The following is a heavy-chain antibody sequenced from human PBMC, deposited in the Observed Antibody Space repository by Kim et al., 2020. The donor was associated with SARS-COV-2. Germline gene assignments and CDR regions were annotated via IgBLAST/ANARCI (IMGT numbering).Heavy chain of an antibody. D-gene: IGHD3-10*01. CDR3: ARDRYGSGTYLEY. J-gene: IGHJ4*02. Sequence: YYAPSLKSRVTLSVDTSKNQFSLRLNSVTAADTAVYYCARDRYGSGTYLEYWGQGTLVTVSS. V-gene: IGHV4-28*03.